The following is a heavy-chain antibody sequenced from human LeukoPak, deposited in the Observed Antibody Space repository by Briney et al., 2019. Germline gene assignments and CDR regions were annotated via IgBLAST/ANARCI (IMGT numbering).Heavy chain of an antibody. CDR2: ISGSGGST. J-gene: IGHJ4*02. V-gene: IGHV3-23*01. D-gene: IGHD2-21*02. CDR3: AKRDRPCSGDCSAPYYFDY. CDR1: GFTFSSNA. Sequence: TGGSLRLSCAASGFTFSSNAMSWVRQAPGKGLEWVSAISGSGGSTYYADSVKGRFTISRDNSKNTLHLQMSSLRAEDTAVYYCAKRDRPCSGDCSAPYYFDYWGQGTLVTVSS.